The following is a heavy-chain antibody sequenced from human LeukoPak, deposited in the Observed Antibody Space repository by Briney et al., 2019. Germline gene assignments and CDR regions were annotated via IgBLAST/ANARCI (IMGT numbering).Heavy chain of an antibody. CDR3: ARVNDGDYVGAFDY. V-gene: IGHV3-21*04. J-gene: IGHJ4*02. D-gene: IGHD4-17*01. Sequence: GGSLRLSCAASGFTFSSYSMNWVRQAPGKGLEWVSSISSSSSYIYYADSVKGRFTISRDNAKNSLYLQMNSLRAEDTALYYCARVNDGDYVGAFDYWGQGTLVTVSS. CDR2: ISSSSSYI. CDR1: GFTFSSYS.